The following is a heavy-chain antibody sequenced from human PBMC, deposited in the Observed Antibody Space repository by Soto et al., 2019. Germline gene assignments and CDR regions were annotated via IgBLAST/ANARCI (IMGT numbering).Heavy chain of an antibody. J-gene: IGHJ6*02. Sequence: SETLSLTCTVSGDSSSSSSYYWGWIRQPPGKGLEWIGSIYYSGSTYYNPSLKSRVTISVDTSKNQFSLKLSSVTAADTAVYYCARCYSYYSYGMDVWGQGTTVTVSS. D-gene: IGHD2-15*01. CDR3: ARCYSYYSYGMDV. CDR1: GDSSSSSSYY. CDR2: IYYSGST. V-gene: IGHV4-39*01.